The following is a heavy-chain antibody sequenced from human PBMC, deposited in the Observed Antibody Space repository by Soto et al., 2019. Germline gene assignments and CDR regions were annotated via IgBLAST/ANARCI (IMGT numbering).Heavy chain of an antibody. Sequence: PSETLSLTCTVSGGSISSSSYYWGWIRQPPGKGLEWIGSIYYSGSTYYNPSLKSRVTISVDTSKNQFSLKLSSVTAADTAVYYCARVARNRYFGELYLYFDYWGQGNLVTVSS. CDR1: GGSISSSSYY. J-gene: IGHJ4*02. CDR3: ARVARNRYFGELYLYFDY. V-gene: IGHV4-39*01. CDR2: IYYSGST. D-gene: IGHD3-10*01.